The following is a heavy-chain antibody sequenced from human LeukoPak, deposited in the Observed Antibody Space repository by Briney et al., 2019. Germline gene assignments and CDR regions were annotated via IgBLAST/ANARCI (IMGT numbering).Heavy chain of an antibody. J-gene: IGHJ4*02. D-gene: IGHD6-19*01. CDR3: ASHPQWLVDAAGFDS. Sequence: GGSLRLSCVASGFIFGSYAMHWVRQAPGKGLEWVAFISYDGSSKFSAESVKGRFTISRDNSKNTLYLQMNSLRAEDTAVYYCASHPQWLVDAAGFDSWGQGILVTVSS. V-gene: IGHV3-30-3*01. CDR1: GFIFGSYA. CDR2: ISYDGSSK.